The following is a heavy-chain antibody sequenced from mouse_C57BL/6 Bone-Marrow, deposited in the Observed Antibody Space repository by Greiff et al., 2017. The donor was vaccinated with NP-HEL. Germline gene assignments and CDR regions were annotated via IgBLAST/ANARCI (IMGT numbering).Heavy chain of an antibody. J-gene: IGHJ1*03. Sequence: EVKVVESGEGLVKPGGSLKLSCAASGFTFSSYAMSWVRQTPEKRLEWVAYISSGGDYISYADTVKGRFTISRDNARNTLYLQMSSLKSEDTAMYYCTRVNYYYGSSPYWYFDVWGTGTTVTVSS. D-gene: IGHD1-1*01. CDR3: TRVNYYYGSSPYWYFDV. CDR2: ISSGGDYI. V-gene: IGHV5-9-1*02. CDR1: GFTFSSYA.